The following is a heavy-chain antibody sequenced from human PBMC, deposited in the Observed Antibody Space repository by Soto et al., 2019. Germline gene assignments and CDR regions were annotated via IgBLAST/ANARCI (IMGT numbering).Heavy chain of an antibody. D-gene: IGHD3-22*01. CDR3: ATGNPYYYDSSGYISPYYGMDV. V-gene: IGHV1-69*13. CDR2: IIPIFVTA. CDR1: GGTFSSYA. Sequence: ASVKVSCKASGGTFSSYAISWVRQAPGQGLEWMGGIIPIFVTANYAQKFQGRVTITADESTSTAYMELSSLRSEDTAVYYCATGNPYYYDSSGYISPYYGMDVWGQGTTVTVSS. J-gene: IGHJ6*02.